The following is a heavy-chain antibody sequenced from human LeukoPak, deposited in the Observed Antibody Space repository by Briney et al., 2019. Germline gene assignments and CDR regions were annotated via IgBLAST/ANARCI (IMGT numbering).Heavy chain of an antibody. CDR1: GFTFSSYA. CDR3: AKDRGLWGSYRYPTFFDY. J-gene: IGHJ4*01. Sequence: PGGSLRLSCVSSGFTFSSYAMSWVRQAPGKGLECVSTLSASGGTTYYADSVKGRFTVSRDNSKNTLYLQTTGLRAEDTAVYYCAKDRGLWGSYRYPTFFDYWGHGALVTVSS. V-gene: IGHV3-23*01. CDR2: LSASGGTT. D-gene: IGHD3-16*02.